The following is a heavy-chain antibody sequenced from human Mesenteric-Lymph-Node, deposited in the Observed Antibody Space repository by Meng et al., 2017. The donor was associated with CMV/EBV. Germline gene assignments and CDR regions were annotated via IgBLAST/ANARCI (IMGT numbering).Heavy chain of an antibody. J-gene: IGHJ6*02. V-gene: IGHV3-48*03. CDR2: INGSSSSI. CDR3: ARAPFTIFGVATYYYYYGMDV. Sequence: GGSLRLSCEASGFTFSSYEMNWVRQAPGKGLEWLSYINGSSSSIYYADSVKGRFTISRDNAQNSLFLKMNSLRAEDTAVYYCARAPFTIFGVATYYYYYGMDVWGQGTTVTVSS. CDR1: GFTFSSYE. D-gene: IGHD3-3*01.